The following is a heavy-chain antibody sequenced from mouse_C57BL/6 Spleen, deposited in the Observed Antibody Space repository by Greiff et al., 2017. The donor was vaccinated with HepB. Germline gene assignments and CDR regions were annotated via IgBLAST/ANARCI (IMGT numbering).Heavy chain of an antibody. D-gene: IGHD1-1*01. J-gene: IGHJ2*01. CDR2: IYPRSGNT. CDR1: GYTFTSYG. Sequence: VQLQQSGAELARPWASVKLSCKASGYTFTSYGISWVKQRTGQGLEWIGEIYPRSGNTYYNEKFKGKATLTADKSSSTAYMELRSLTSEDSAVYFCARITTVVATEYFDYWGQGTTLTVSS. V-gene: IGHV1-81*01. CDR3: ARITTVVATEYFDY.